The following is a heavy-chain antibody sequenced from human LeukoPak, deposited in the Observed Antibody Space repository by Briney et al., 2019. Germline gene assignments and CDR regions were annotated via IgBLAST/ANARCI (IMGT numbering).Heavy chain of an antibody. J-gene: IGHJ5*02. Sequence: GGSLRLSCAASGFTFSRYWMHWVRQAPGKGLVWVSRISPDGSRTTYADSVKGRFTISRDNAKNTVYLQMNSLRAEDTAVYYCARVTLGSYNWFDPWGQGTLVTVSS. CDR1: GFTFSRYW. CDR3: ARVTLGSYNWFDP. V-gene: IGHV3-74*01. D-gene: IGHD3-10*01. CDR2: ISPDGSRT.